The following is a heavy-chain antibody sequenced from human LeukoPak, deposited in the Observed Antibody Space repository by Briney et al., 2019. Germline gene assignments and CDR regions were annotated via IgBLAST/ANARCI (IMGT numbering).Heavy chain of an antibody. CDR2: ISPSTGVT. CDR3: ARDWNCTTTTCYSCFDP. CDR1: GYIFINYG. Sequence: ASVKVSCKASGYIFINYGISWVRQAPGQGLEWMGWISPSTGVTKYAQKFRDTITLTTETSTSTAYMELRSLRSDDTAVYYCARDWNCTTTTCYSCFDPWGQGTLVTVSS. D-gene: IGHD2-8*01. J-gene: IGHJ5*02. V-gene: IGHV1-18*01.